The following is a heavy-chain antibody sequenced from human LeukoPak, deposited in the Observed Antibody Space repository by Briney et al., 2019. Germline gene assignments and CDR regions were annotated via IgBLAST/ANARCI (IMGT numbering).Heavy chain of an antibody. D-gene: IGHD3-22*01. J-gene: IGHJ3*02. CDR1: GGSISSGSYY. CDR2: IYTSGST. V-gene: IGHV4-61*02. CDR3: ARVAYYDSSGYFRGDAFDI. Sequence: PSQTLSLTCTVSGGSISSGSYYWSWIRQPAGKGLEWIGRIYTSGSTNYNPSLESRVTISVDTSKNQFSLKLSSVTAADTAVYYCARVAYYDSSGYFRGDAFDIWGQGTMVTVSS.